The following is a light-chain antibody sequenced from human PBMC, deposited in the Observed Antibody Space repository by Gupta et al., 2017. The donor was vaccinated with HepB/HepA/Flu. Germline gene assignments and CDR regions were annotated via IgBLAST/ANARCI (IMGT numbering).Light chain of an antibody. CDR3: QVWDTRRDELV. Sequence: SYVLTQPPSVSVAPGKTARITCGGDNIGRKTVHWFQQKPGQAPILVVHEDNVRPSGIPERLSGSNSGNTATRTISRVEAGDEADYYCQVWDTRRDELVFGGGTKLTVL. V-gene: IGLV3-21*03. J-gene: IGLJ3*02. CDR1: NIGRKT. CDR2: EDN.